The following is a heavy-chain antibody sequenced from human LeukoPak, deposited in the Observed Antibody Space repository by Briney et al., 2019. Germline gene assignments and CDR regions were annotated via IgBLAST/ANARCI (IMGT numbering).Heavy chain of an antibody. CDR1: GYTFTSYG. CDR2: ISAYNGNT. Sequence: GASVKVSCKASGYTFTSYGISWVRQAPGQGLEWMGWISAYNGNTNYAQKLQGRVTMTTDTSTSTAYMELRSLRSDDTAVYYCASSRGIYSGYDGGTRYYYYGMDVWGQGTTVTVSS. V-gene: IGHV1-18*01. J-gene: IGHJ6*02. D-gene: IGHD5-12*01. CDR3: ASSRGIYSGYDGGTRYYYYGMDV.